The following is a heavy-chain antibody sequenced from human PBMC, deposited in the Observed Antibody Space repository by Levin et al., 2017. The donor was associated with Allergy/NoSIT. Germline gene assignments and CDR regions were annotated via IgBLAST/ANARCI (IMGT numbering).Heavy chain of an antibody. Sequence: LSGGSLRLSCAASGFTFSTYAMNWVRQAPGKGLDWVSAISGSGDYTYYADSVKGRFTISRDNSKNTLYLQMNSLRTDDTAIYYCAKGIAAAGPEYYYYYAMGVWGQGTTVTVSS. CDR2: ISGSGDYT. J-gene: IGHJ6*02. V-gene: IGHV3-23*01. D-gene: IGHD6-13*01. CDR3: AKGIAAAGPEYYYYYAMGV. CDR1: GFTFSTYA.